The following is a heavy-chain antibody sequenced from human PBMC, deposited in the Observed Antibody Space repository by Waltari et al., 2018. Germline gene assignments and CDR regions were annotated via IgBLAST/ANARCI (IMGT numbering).Heavy chain of an antibody. CDR2: IKHSGST. Sequence: QVQLQQWGAGLLKPSETLSLTCAVYGGSFSGYYWRWIRQPPGKGLGWIGEIKHSGSTNYNPSLKSRVTISVDTSKNQFSLKLSSVTAADTAVYYCARGTEYSYGPYYFDYWGQGTLVTVSS. J-gene: IGHJ4*02. CDR3: ARGTEYSYGPYYFDY. CDR1: GGSFSGYY. D-gene: IGHD5-18*01. V-gene: IGHV4-34*01.